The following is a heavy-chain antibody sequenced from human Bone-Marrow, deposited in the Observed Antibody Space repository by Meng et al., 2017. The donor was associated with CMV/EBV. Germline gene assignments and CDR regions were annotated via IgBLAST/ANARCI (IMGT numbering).Heavy chain of an antibody. J-gene: IGHJ6*02. Sequence: ASVKVSCKASGYTFTGYYMHWVRQAPGQGLEWMGWINPNSGGTNYAQKFQGRVTVTRDTSISTAYMELSRLRSDDTAVYYCARDRSRVVPAAPVGYYYYGMDVWGQGTTVTVSS. CDR3: ARDRSRVVPAAPVGYYYYGMDV. D-gene: IGHD2-2*01. CDR1: GYTFTGYY. V-gene: IGHV1-2*02. CDR2: INPNSGGT.